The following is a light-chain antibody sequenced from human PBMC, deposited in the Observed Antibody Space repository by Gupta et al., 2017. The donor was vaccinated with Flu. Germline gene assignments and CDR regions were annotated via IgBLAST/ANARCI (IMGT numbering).Light chain of an antibody. Sequence: EIVLTQSPGTLSLSPGERATLSCRASQSVGRDYLAWYQQKPGQAPRLLIYGATNRATGIPDRFSGSGSGTDFTLTISRLEPEDFAVYYCQQDDGSCTFGPGTKVDIK. J-gene: IGKJ3*01. V-gene: IGKV3-20*01. CDR1: QSVGRDY. CDR3: QQDDGSCT. CDR2: GAT.